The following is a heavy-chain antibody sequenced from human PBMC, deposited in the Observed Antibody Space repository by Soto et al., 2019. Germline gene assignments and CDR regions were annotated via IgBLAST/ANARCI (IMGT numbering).Heavy chain of an antibody. J-gene: IGHJ6*04. CDR2: ITTYNGNT. CDR1: RYIFTNYG. CDR3: ARALTGYGMDV. Sequence: ASVKVSCKAVRYIFTNYGVSWVRQAPGQGLEWMGWITTYNGNTEYAQKFQGRVTMTTDASTSTAYMELGSLRSDDTAIYYCARALTGYGMDVWGKGTTVTVCS. V-gene: IGHV1-18*01.